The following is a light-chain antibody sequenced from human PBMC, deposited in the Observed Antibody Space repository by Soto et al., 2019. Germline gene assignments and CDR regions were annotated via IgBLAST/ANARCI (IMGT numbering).Light chain of an antibody. CDR3: QQSYSTPT. CDR1: QSVSIY. V-gene: IGKV1-39*01. CDR2: ASS. J-gene: IGKJ2*01. Sequence: DIQMTQSPSSLSASVGDRVTITCRTSQSVSIYVNWYQQKPGKAPILLIYASSSLQSGVPSRFSGSGSGTDFPLTISSLEPEDFATYYCQQSYSTPTFGQGTKVEIK.